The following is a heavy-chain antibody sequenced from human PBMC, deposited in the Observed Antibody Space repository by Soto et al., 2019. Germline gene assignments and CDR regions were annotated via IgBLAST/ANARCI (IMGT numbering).Heavy chain of an antibody. J-gene: IGHJ5*02. CDR2: IYSGGTT. D-gene: IGHD2-15*01. Sequence: EVHLVESGGGLIQPGGSLRLSCAASGFAVSNTYMSWVRQAPGRGLEWVSFIYSGGTTCYADSVKGRFTISRDNSKNPLSLQMNSLRAEDTAVYYCARDCSGGSCYPALGAWGQGTLVTVSS. CDR3: ARDCSGGSCYPALGA. V-gene: IGHV3-53*01. CDR1: GFAVSNTY.